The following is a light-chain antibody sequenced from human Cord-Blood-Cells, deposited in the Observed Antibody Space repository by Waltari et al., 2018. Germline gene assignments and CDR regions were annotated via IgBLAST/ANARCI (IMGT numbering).Light chain of an antibody. Sequence: EIVMTQSPATLSVSPGERATLPCRASQSVSSNLAWYQQKPGQAPRLLIYGASTRATGIPARFSGSGSGTEFTLTISSLQSEDFAVYYCQQYNNWPRTFGQGTKVGIK. CDR1: QSVSSN. CDR2: GAS. CDR3: QQYNNWPRT. V-gene: IGKV3-15*01. J-gene: IGKJ1*01.